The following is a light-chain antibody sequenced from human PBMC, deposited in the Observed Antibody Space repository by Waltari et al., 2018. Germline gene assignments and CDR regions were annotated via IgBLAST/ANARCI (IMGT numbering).Light chain of an antibody. CDR2: QDS. V-gene: IGLV3-1*01. CDR3: QAWDSSTVV. J-gene: IGLJ2*01. CDR1: KLGDKY. Sequence: SYELTQPPSVSVSPGQTASITCPGDKLGDKYVSWYQLKPGQSPVLVIYQDSQRPSGIPERFSGSNSGNTATLTISGTQAVDEADYYCQAWDSSTVVFGGGTKLTVL.